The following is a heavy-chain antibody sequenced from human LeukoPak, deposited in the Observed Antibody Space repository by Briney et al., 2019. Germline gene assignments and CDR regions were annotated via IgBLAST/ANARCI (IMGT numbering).Heavy chain of an antibody. CDR1: GFTFSSYE. Sequence: GGSLRLSCAASGFTFSSYEMNWVRQAPGKGLEWVSYISSSGSTIYYADSVKGRFTISRDNAKNSLNLQMNSLRAEDTAVYYCARVGETTPAFDYWGRGTLVTVSS. CDR3: ARVGETTPAFDY. J-gene: IGHJ4*02. V-gene: IGHV3-48*03. D-gene: IGHD1-7*01. CDR2: ISSSGSTI.